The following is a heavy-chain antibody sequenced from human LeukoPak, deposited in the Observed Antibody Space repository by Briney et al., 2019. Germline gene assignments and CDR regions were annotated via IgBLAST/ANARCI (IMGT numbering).Heavy chain of an antibody. D-gene: IGHD2-15*01. CDR2: INPNSGGT. Sequence: ASVEVSCKASGYTFTGYYMHWVRQAPGQGLEWMGWINPNSGGTNYAQKFQGRVTMTRDTSISTAYMELSRLRSDDTAVYYCARDQYCSGGSCANWFDPWGQGTLVTVSS. CDR3: ARDQYCSGGSCANWFDP. J-gene: IGHJ5*02. V-gene: IGHV1-2*02. CDR1: GYTFTGYY.